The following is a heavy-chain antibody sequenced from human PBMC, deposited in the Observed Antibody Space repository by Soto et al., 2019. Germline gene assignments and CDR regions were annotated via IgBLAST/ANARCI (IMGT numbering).Heavy chain of an antibody. V-gene: IGHV3-74*01. CDR2: IDSDGSGT. CDR1: GFNFNTYW. CDR3: ARDRYSGNSTGSY. Sequence: GGSLRLSCTASGFNFNTYWMDWVRQAPGKGLMWVSRIDSDGSGTSYADPVKGRFTISRDNAKSALYLQMNNVRAEDTAIYYCARDRYSGNSTGSYWGRGTLVTVSS. J-gene: IGHJ4*02. D-gene: IGHD1-26*01.